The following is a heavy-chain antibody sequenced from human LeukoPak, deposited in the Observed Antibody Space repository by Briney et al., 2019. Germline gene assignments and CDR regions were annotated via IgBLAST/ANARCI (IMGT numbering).Heavy chain of an antibody. CDR2: INHSGRT. J-gene: IGHJ4*02. D-gene: IGHD3-10*01. CDR3: AREGFGELSHLDY. Sequence: SETLSHTSVVYGGSLGGDDCRSLRQPPRWRQKWIGEINHSGRTDYNPSLKSRVTISVDKYKNQFSLKLSSVTGADTAVYYCAREGFGELSHLDYWGQGTLVTVSS. V-gene: IGHV4-34*01. CDR1: GGSLGGDD.